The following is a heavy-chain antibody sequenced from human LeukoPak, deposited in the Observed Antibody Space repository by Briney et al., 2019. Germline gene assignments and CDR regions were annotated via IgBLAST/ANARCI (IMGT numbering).Heavy chain of an antibody. V-gene: IGHV3-53*01. Sequence: PGGSLRLSCAASGFSVSNNYMSWVRQPPGKGLEWVSVIYSGGSTYYADSVKGRFTISRDNSKNTLYLQVNSLRAEDTAVYYCASNLGARNAFVIWGQGTLVTVSS. D-gene: IGHD1-14*01. J-gene: IGHJ4*02. CDR2: IYSGGST. CDR3: ASNLGARNAFVI. CDR1: GFSVSNNY.